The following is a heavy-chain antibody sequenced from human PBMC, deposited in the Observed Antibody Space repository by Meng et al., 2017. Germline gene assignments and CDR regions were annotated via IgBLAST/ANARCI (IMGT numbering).Heavy chain of an antibody. CDR3: ATAGDSSGYYFGNVDY. CDR2: IIPIFGTA. Sequence: SVKVSCKAAGGTFSSYAISWVRQAPGQGLEGMGGIIPIFGTANYAQKYQGRVTITADESTSTAYMELSSLRSEDTAVDYCATAGDSSGYYFGNVDYWGQGTLVTVSS. D-gene: IGHD3-22*01. J-gene: IGHJ4*02. CDR1: GGTFSSYA. V-gene: IGHV1-69*13.